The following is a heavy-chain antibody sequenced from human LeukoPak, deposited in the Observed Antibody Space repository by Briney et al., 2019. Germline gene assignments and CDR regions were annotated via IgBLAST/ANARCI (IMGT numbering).Heavy chain of an antibody. CDR1: GFTFSSYA. J-gene: IGHJ4*02. CDR2: ISGSGGST. V-gene: IGHV3-23*01. CDR3: AKAQRIHACSSTSCYALDY. Sequence: GGSLRLSCAASGFTFSSYAMSWVRQAPGKGQEWVSAISGSGGSTYYADSVKGRFTISRDNSKNTLYLQMNSLRAEDTAVYYCAKAQRIHACSSTSCYALDYWGQGTLVTVSS. D-gene: IGHD2-2*01.